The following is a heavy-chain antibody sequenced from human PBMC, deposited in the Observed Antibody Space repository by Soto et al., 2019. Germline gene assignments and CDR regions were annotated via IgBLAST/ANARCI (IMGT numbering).Heavy chain of an antibody. CDR1: GVTFSSYT. CDR2: ISSSSSYI. CDR3: ARGARDREWLP. Sequence: EVQLVESGGGLVKPGGSLRLSCAASGVTFSSYTMNWVRQAPGKGLEWVSSISSSSSYIFYADSVKGRFTISRDNAKNSLYLQMNSLRAEDTAVYYCARGARDREWLPWGQGTLVTVSS. J-gene: IGHJ5*02. D-gene: IGHD5-12*01. V-gene: IGHV3-21*01.